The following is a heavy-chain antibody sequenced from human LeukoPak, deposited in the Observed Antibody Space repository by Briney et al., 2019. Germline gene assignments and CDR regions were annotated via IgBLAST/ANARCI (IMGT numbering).Heavy chain of an antibody. J-gene: IGHJ4*02. Sequence: GGSLRLSCAASGFTFSSYAVSWVRQAPGKGLEWVSSISGSGGSTYSADSVKGRFTISKDNSKNTLYLQMNSLRAEDTALYYCAKDRSCTNDICHGDFDYWGQGTLVTVSS. V-gene: IGHV3-23*01. CDR3: AKDRSCTNDICHGDFDY. CDR1: GFTFSSYA. CDR2: ISGSGGST. D-gene: IGHD2-8*01.